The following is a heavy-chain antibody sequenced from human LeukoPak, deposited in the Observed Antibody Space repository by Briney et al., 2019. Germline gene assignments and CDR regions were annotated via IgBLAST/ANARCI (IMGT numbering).Heavy chain of an antibody. CDR1: GFTFSGSA. CDR2: IRSKANTYAT. Sequence: GGSLKLSCAASGFTFSGSAMHWVRQASGKGLEWVGRIRSKANTYATAYAASVKGRFTIPRDDSKNTAYLQMNSLKTEDTAVYYCTRSEDSSGYRHFDYWGQGTLVTVSS. CDR3: TRSEDSSGYRHFDY. D-gene: IGHD3-22*01. V-gene: IGHV3-73*01. J-gene: IGHJ4*02.